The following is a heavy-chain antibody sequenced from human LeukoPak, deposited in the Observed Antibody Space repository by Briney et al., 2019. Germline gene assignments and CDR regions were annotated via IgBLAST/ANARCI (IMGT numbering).Heavy chain of an antibody. Sequence: SETLSLTCTVSGGSISSSSYYWGWTRQPPGKGLEGIGSIYYSGSTYYNPSLKSRVTISVDTSKNQFSLKLSSVTAADTAVYYCARVEGNGYYYYYMDVWGKGTTVTVSS. J-gene: IGHJ6*03. CDR1: GGSISSSSYY. CDR3: ARVEGNGYYYYYMDV. CDR2: IYYSGST. V-gene: IGHV4-39*07. D-gene: IGHD1-1*01.